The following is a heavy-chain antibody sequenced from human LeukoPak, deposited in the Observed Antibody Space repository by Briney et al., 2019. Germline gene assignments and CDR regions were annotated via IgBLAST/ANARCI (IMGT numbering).Heavy chain of an antibody. CDR2: ISGYNGYT. J-gene: IGHJ5*02. Sequence: ASVKVSCKASGYTFTSYGISWVRQAPGQGLEWMGWISGYNGYTHYANNHQGRVTMTTDTSTSTAYMELGSLRSDDTAVYYCARDEARYSSGYFPNWFDPRGRRTLVTVSS. CDR3: ARDEARYSSGYFPNWFDP. D-gene: IGHD3-22*01. V-gene: IGHV1-18*01. CDR1: GYTFTSYG.